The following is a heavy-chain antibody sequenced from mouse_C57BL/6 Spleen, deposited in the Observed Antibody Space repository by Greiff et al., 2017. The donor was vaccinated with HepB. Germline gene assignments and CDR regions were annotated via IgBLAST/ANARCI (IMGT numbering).Heavy chain of an antibody. J-gene: IGHJ1*03. D-gene: IGHD1-1*01. V-gene: IGHV1-53*01. CDR3: ARSNYYYGSRYFDV. Sequence: QVQLQQPGTELVKPGASVKLSCKASGYTFTSYWMHWVKQRPGQGLEWIGNINPSNGGTNYNEKFKSKATLTVDKSSSTAYMQLSSLTSEDAAVYYCARSNYYYGSRYFDVWGTGTTVTVSS. CDR2: INPSNGGT. CDR1: GYTFTSYW.